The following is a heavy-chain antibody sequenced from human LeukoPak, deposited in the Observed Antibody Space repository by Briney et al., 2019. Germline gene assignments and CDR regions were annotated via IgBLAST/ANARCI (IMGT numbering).Heavy chain of an antibody. CDR2: IKSKADGETT. CDR1: GFTFTNAW. Sequence: PGGSLRLSCVDSGFTFTNAWMSWVRQAPGKGLEWIGRIKSKADGETTNYAEPVRGRFTISRDDSKSAVYLQMNSLKIEDTAVYYCTTDLGTYYHGSQRLIPIDYWGQGTLVTVSS. J-gene: IGHJ4*02. CDR3: TTDLGTYYHGSQRLIPIDY. V-gene: IGHV3-15*01. D-gene: IGHD3-10*01.